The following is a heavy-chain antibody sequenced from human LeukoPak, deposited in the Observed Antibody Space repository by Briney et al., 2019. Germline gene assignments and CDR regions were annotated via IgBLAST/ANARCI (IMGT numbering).Heavy chain of an antibody. D-gene: IGHD6-6*01. Sequence: GGSLRLSCAASGFTFSSYSMNWVRQAPGKGLEWVSNISRGSTTIYYADSVKGRFTISRDNAKNSVYLQMNSLRAEDTALYYCARDAYSSSRSDYWGQGTLVTVSS. J-gene: IGHJ4*02. V-gene: IGHV3-48*01. CDR1: GFTFSSYS. CDR3: ARDAYSSSRSDY. CDR2: ISRGSTTI.